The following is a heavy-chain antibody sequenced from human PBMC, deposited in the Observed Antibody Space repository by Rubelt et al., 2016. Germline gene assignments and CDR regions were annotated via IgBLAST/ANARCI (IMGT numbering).Heavy chain of an antibody. Sequence: QVQLQQWGAGLLKPSETLSLTCALYGGSFSGYYWSWIRQPPGKGLEWTGEITHSGSTKYHPSLKSRRTISVDTSKHQLSRRVSPGTAAKTAVYYSERTSEYGYYLAYWGQGTLVTVSS. V-gene: IGHV4-34*01. CDR2: ITHSGST. D-gene: IGHD3-10*01. CDR3: ERTSEYGYYLAY. J-gene: IGHJ4*02. CDR1: GGSFSGYY.